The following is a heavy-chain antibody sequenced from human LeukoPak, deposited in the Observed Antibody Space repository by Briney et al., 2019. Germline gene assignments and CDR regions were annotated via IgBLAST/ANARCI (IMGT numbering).Heavy chain of an antibody. J-gene: IGHJ5*02. CDR1: GFTFSSYA. V-gene: IGHV3-23*01. CDR2: ISGSGGST. D-gene: IGHD2-15*01. Sequence: GGSLRLSCAASGFTFSSYAMSWVRQAPGKGLEWVSAISGSGGSTYYADSVKGRFTISRDNPKNTLYLQMNSLRAEDTAVYYCAHLVGVVVVAATRFRFDPWGQGTLVTVSS. CDR3: AHLVGVVVVAATRFRFDP.